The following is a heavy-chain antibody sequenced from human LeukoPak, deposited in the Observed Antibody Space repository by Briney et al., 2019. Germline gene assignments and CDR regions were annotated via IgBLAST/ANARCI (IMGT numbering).Heavy chain of an antibody. D-gene: IGHD5-18*01. J-gene: IGHJ4*02. CDR3: ARSEDTAMVTNY. CDR2: ISYDGSNK. V-gene: IGHV3-30*03. Sequence: PGGSLRLSCAASGFTFSSYGMHWVRQAPGKGLEWVAVISYDGSNKYYADSVKGRFTISRDNSKNTLYLQMNSLRAEDTAVYYCARSEDTAMVTNYWGQGTLVTVSS. CDR1: GFTFSSYG.